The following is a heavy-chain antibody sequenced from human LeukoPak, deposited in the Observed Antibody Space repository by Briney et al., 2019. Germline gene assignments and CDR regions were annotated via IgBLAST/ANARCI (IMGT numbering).Heavy chain of an antibody. CDR1: GGSISCSSYY. D-gene: IGHD6-19*01. CDR3: ASLHSSGWYEDY. V-gene: IGHV4-39*01. Sequence: SETLSLTCTVSGGSISCSSYYWGWIRQPPGKGLEWIGSIYYSGSTYYNPSLKSRVTISVDTSKNQSSLKLSSVTAADTAVYYCASLHSSGWYEDYWGQGTLVTVSS. CDR2: IYYSGST. J-gene: IGHJ4*02.